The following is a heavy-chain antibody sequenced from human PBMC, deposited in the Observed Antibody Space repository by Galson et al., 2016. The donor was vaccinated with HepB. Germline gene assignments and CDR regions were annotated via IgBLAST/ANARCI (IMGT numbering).Heavy chain of an antibody. D-gene: IGHD4-11*01. Sequence: TLSLTCSVSGGSISSVGYYWSWIRQHPGKGLEWIGCISYSGNTYYNASLKSRVTISLDTSKNHFSLKLSSVTAEDTAVYYCARDSSNWCGIDHWGQGTLVPVSS. CDR2: ISYSGNT. CDR3: ARDSSNWCGIDH. CDR1: GGSISSVGYY. V-gene: IGHV4-31*03. J-gene: IGHJ4*02.